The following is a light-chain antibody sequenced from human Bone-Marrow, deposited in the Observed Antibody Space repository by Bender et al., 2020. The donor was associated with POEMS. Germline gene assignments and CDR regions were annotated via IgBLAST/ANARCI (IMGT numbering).Light chain of an antibody. CDR1: SNDVGNYKH. V-gene: IGLV2-11*01. CDR2: DVS. Sequence: QSALTQPRSVSGSPGQSVTISCIGSSNDVGNYKHVCWYQQKPGKAPKVVIYDVSKRPSGVPDRFSASKSYNTASLTISGLQAEDEADYYCSSYAGNFWVFGGGTKLTVL. J-gene: IGLJ3*02. CDR3: SSYAGNFWV.